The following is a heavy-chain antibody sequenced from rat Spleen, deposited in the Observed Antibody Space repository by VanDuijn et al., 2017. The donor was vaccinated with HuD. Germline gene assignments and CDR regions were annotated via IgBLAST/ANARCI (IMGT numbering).Heavy chain of an antibody. J-gene: IGHJ2*01. CDR1: GFSLTTYS. CDR2: VWYDGDT. V-gene: IGHV2-34*01. CDR3: ARGSVFFDY. Sequence: QVRLKESGPGLVQPSETLSLTCTVSGFSLTTYSVSWVRQPSGKGPEWMGRVWYDGDTAYNSLFKSRLSITRDTSKNQVFLKMNSLQTEDTAMYFCARGSVFFDYWGQGVMVTVSS.